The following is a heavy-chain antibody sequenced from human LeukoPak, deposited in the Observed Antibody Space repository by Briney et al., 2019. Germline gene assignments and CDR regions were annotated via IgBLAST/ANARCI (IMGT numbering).Heavy chain of an antibody. CDR3: ARPNPPYYYYYYMDV. V-gene: IGHV3-20*04. Sequence: SGGSLRLSCAASGFTFDDYGMSWVRQAPGKGLEWVSGINWNGGSTGYADSVKGRFTISRDNAKNSLYLQMNSLRAEGTALYYCARPNPPYYYYYYMDVWGKGTTVTVSS. CDR1: GFTFDDYG. D-gene: IGHD1-14*01. J-gene: IGHJ6*03. CDR2: INWNGGST.